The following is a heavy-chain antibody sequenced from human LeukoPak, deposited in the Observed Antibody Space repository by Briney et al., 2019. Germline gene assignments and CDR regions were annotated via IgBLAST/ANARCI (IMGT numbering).Heavy chain of an antibody. CDR3: ARDVGDGYNLYYFDY. J-gene: IGHJ4*02. V-gene: IGHV1-69*04. CDR1: GGTFSSYT. CDR2: IIPILGIA. Sequence: GASVKVSCKASGGTFSSYTISWVRQAPGQGLEWMGRIIPILGIANYAQKFQGRVTITADKSTSTAYMELSSLRSEDTAVYCCARDVGDGYNLYYFDYWGQGTLVTVSS. D-gene: IGHD5-24*01.